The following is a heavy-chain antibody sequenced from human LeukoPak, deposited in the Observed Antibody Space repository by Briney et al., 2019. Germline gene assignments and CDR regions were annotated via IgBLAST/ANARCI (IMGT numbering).Heavy chain of an antibody. J-gene: IGHJ4*02. D-gene: IGHD2-15*01. V-gene: IGHV3-23*01. CDR2: ISGSGGST. Sequence: PGGSLRLSCAASGFTFSSYAMRWVRQAPGKGLEWVSAISGSGGSTYYADSVKGRFTISRDNSKNTLYLQMNSLRAEDTAVYYCAKGSGVVVVAAITFDYWGQGTLVTVSS. CDR3: AKGSGVVVVAAITFDY. CDR1: GFTFSSYA.